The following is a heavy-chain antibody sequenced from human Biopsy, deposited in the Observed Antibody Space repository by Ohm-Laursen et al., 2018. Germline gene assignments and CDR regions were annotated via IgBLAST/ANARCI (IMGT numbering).Heavy chain of an antibody. CDR1: GFTFNSNA. CDR3: AKCMTYSGDGIDY. CDR2: ISGRTSGT. V-gene: IGHV3-23*01. J-gene: IGHJ4*02. Sequence: GSLRLSCAASGFTFNSNAMSWVRQAPGKGLEWVSGISGRTSGTYYADSVKGRFTISRDNSKNTLYLQMSSLRAEDTALYYCAKCMTYSGDGIDYWGQGTLVTVSS. D-gene: IGHD5-12*01.